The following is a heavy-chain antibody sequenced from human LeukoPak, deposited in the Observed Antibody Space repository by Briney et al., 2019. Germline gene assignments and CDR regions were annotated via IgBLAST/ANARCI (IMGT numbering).Heavy chain of an antibody. J-gene: IGHJ4*02. CDR3: AKGHYGSGSYYRTFDY. CDR1: GFTFSSCG. V-gene: IGHV3-30*02. D-gene: IGHD3-10*01. Sequence: PGGSLRLSCAASGFTFSSCGFHWVRQAPGKGLEWVAFIRYDGSNKYYADSVKGRFTISRDNSKNTLYLQMNSLRAEDTAVYYCAKGHYGSGSYYRTFDYWGQGTLVTVSS. CDR2: IRYDGSNK.